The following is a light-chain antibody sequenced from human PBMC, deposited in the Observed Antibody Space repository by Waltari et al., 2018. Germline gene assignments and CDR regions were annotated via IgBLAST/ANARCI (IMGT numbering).Light chain of an antibody. V-gene: IGLV2-8*01. CDR1: SSDVGTYNF. CDR3: TSYAGSDKLL. Sequence: QSALTQPPSASGSPGQSVTISCTRSSSDVGTYNFVSWYQQHPGKAPKLMIYEVTTRPSGVPDRFSGSKSGNTASLSVSGLQAEDEADYYCTSYAGSDKLLFGGGTKLTVL. CDR2: EVT. J-gene: IGLJ3*02.